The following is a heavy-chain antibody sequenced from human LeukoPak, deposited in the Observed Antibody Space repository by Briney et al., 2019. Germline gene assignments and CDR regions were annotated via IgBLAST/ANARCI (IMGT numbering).Heavy chain of an antibody. CDR3: ARGVVPAAISSDY. Sequence: ASETLSLTCTVSGGSISSYYWSWIRQPPGKGLEWIGYIYYSGSTNYNPSLKSRVTISVDTSKNQFSLKLSSVTAADTAVYYCARGVVPAAISSDYWGQGTLVTVSS. D-gene: IGHD2-2*01. CDR1: GGSISSYY. V-gene: IGHV4-59*01. CDR2: IYYSGST. J-gene: IGHJ4*02.